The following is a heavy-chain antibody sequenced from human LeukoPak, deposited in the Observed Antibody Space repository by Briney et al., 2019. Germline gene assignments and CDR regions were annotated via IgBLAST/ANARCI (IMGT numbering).Heavy chain of an antibody. J-gene: IGHJ6*03. CDR2: INQDGSLK. CDR1: GFTFSSYW. Sequence: GGSLRLSCAASGFTFSSYWMTWVRQAPGKGLEWVANINQDGSLKYYVDSVKGRFTISRDNAKNTLYLQMDNLRVEDTAVYYCARVSKPGWYDYYYMDVWGKGTTVIVSS. D-gene: IGHD5/OR15-5a*01. V-gene: IGHV3-7*01. CDR3: ARVSKPGWYDYYYMDV.